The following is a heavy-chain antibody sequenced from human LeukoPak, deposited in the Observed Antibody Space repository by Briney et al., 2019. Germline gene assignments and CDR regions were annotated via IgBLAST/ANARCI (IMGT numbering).Heavy chain of an antibody. D-gene: IGHD1-1*01. CDR2: TYYRSKWYN. J-gene: IGHJ3*02. CDR3: ARLDGDAFDI. Sequence: SQTLSLTCAISGDSVSSNSAAWSWIRQSPSRGLEWLGTTYYRSKWYNDYAASVKSRITINPDTSKNQFSLQLNSVTPEDTAVYYCARLDGDAFDIWGQGTMVTVSS. V-gene: IGHV6-1*01. CDR1: GDSVSSNSAA.